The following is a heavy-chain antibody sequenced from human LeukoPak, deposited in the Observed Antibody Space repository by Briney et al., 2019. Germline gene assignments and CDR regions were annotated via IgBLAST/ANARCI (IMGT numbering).Heavy chain of an antibody. Sequence: GGSLRLSCAASGFTFDDYAMHWVRQAPGKGLEWVSGISWNSGSIGYADSVKGRFTISRDNAKNSLYLQMNSLRAEDMALYYCAKDIGPHYSDSSGFFDYWRQGTLVTVPS. D-gene: IGHD3-22*01. V-gene: IGHV3-9*03. CDR1: GFTFDDYA. J-gene: IGHJ4*02. CDR3: AKDIGPHYSDSSGFFDY. CDR2: ISWNSGSI.